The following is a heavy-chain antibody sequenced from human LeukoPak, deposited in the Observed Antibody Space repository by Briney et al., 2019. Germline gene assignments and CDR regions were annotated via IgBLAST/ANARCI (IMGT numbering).Heavy chain of an antibody. CDR3: AKDLGCSSTSCYALDY. CDR2: ISYDGSNK. V-gene: IGHV3-30*18. D-gene: IGHD2-2*01. J-gene: IGHJ4*02. Sequence: PGRSLRLSCAASGFTFSSYGMHWVRQAPGKGLEWVAVISYDGSNKYYADSVKDRFTISRDNSKNTLYLQMNSLRAEDTAVYYCAKDLGCSSTSCYALDYWGQGTLVTVSS. CDR1: GFTFSSYG.